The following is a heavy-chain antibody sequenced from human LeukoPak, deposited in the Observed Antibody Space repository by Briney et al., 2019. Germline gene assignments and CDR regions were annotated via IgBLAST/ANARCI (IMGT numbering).Heavy chain of an antibody. D-gene: IGHD3-22*01. CDR3: ARDRPAQSYYDSSGYYSFYY. CDR1: GGTFSSYA. V-gene: IGHV1-69*01. J-gene: IGHJ4*02. CDR2: IIPIFGTA. Sequence: SVNVSCKASGGTFSSYAISWVRQAPGQGLEWMGGIIPIFGTANYAQEFQGRVTITADESTSTAYMELSSLRSEDTAVYYCARDRPAQSYYDSSGYYSFYYWGQGTLVTVSS.